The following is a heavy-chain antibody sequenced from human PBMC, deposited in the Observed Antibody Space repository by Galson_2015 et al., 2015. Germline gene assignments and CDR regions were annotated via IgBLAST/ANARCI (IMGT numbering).Heavy chain of an antibody. Sequence: SVKVSCKASGDTFTGYAISWVRQAPGQGLEWVGGIIPISGTTNYAQKFQGRVTITADISTRTAYMELSSLRSEDTAVYYCARVLALSSTRAYFYYYYMDVWGTGTTVTVSS. CDR1: GDTFTGYA. CDR2: IIPISGTT. V-gene: IGHV1-69*06. CDR3: ARVLALSSTRAYFYYYYMDV. J-gene: IGHJ6*03. D-gene: IGHD2-2*01.